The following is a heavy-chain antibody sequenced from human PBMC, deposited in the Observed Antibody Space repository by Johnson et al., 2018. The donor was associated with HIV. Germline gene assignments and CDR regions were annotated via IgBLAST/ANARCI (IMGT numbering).Heavy chain of an antibody. D-gene: IGHD5-18*01. CDR2: IYSGGFT. J-gene: IGHJ3*02. Sequence: QVQLVESGGGVVQPGRSLRLSCAASGFTFSSYAMHWVRQAPGKGLEWVSIIYSGGFTNYADSVKGRFTISRDNSKNTLYLQMNSLRTEDTAVYYCARVSLAYSYGYDAFDIWGQGTMVTVSS. CDR3: ARVSLAYSYGYDAFDI. V-gene: IGHV3-NL1*01. CDR1: GFTFSSYA.